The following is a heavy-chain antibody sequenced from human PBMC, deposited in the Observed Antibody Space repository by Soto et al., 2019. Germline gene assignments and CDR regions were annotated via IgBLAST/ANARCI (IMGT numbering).Heavy chain of an antibody. CDR2: IWNDGSHA. V-gene: IGHV3-33*01. CDR3: ARDQTDSGGYSDS. CDR1: GFPFRSYG. J-gene: IGHJ4*02. Sequence: PGGSLRLSCEGSGFPFRSYGIPWVRQAPGKGLEWLGLIWNDGSHAYYADSVKGRFTISRYNSKNTVFLQVSNLRAEDTAVYFCARDQTDSGGYSDSWGQGTLVTVSS. D-gene: IGHD2-15*01.